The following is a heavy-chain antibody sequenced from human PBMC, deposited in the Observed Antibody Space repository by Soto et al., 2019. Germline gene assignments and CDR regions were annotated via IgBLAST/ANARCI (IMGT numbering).Heavy chain of an antibody. CDR3: AREPYSSSWYGYYYYGMDV. D-gene: IGHD6-13*01. CDR1: GFTVSSNY. V-gene: IGHV3-33*08. J-gene: IGHJ6*02. Sequence: PGGSLRLSCAASGFTVSSNYMSWVRQAPGKGLEWVAVIWYDGSNKYYADSVKGRFTISRDNSKNTLYLQMNSLRAEDTAVYYCAREPYSSSWYGYYYYGMDVWGQGTTVTVSS. CDR2: IWYDGSNK.